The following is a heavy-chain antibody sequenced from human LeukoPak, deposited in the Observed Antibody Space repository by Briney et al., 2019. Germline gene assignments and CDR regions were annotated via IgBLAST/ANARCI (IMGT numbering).Heavy chain of an antibody. CDR2: IYSSGST. V-gene: IGHV4-59*01. CDR1: GGSISGNF. CDR3: ARVTTIFGVDMYYFDY. D-gene: IGHD3-3*01. J-gene: IGHJ4*02. Sequence: PSETLSLTCTVSGGSISGNFWSWIRQPPGEGLEWIGYIYSSGSTSYNPSLKSRVTIPLDTSKHQFSLKLTSVTAADTAVYYCARVTTIFGVDMYYFDYWGQGTLVTVSS.